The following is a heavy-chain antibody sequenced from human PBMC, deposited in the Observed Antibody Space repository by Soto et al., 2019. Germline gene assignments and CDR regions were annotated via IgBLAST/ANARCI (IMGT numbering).Heavy chain of an antibody. J-gene: IGHJ5*02. CDR3: ARLAVVVVPAAMAPNWFDP. CDR1: GYTFTGYY. Sequence: VASVKVSCKASGYTFTGYYMHWVRQAPGQGLEWMGWINPNSGGTNYAQKFQGRVTMTRDTSISTAYMELSRLRSDDTAVYYCARLAVVVVPAAMAPNWFDPWGQGTLVTVSS. D-gene: IGHD2-2*01. CDR2: INPNSGGT. V-gene: IGHV1-2*02.